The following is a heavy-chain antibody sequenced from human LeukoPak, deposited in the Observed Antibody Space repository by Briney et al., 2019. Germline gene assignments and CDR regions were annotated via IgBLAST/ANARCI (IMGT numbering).Heavy chain of an antibody. CDR3: ARDDYYSSGGYWPLGS. CDR2: TYYRSTWYN. V-gene: IGHV6-1*01. Sequence: SQTLSLTCAISGDSVSSSSAAWNWIRQSPSRGLEWLGRTYYRSTWYNEYPVSVKSRISITPDTSKNQFSLQLSSVTPEDTAVYFCARDDYYSSGGYWPLGSWAQGTLVTVSS. D-gene: IGHD3-22*01. J-gene: IGHJ5*02. CDR1: GDSVSSSSAA.